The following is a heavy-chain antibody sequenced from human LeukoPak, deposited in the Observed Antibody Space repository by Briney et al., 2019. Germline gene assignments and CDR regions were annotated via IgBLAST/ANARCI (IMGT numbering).Heavy chain of an antibody. J-gene: IGHJ5*02. V-gene: IGHV4-4*07. CDR3: ARDSGTTGEVKFDP. D-gene: IGHD3-10*01. CDR2: IYTSGSI. Sequence: SETLSLTCTVSGGSISSYYWNWIRQPAGKGLEWIGRIYTSGSITYNPSLKSRVSMSVDTSKNQFSLKLSSVTAADTAVYYCARDSGTTGEVKFDPWGQGTLVTVSS. CDR1: GGSISSYY.